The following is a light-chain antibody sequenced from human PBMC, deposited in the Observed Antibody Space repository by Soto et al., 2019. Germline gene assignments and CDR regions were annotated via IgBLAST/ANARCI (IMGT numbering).Light chain of an antibody. CDR3: CSYAGSSTLV. J-gene: IGLJ2*01. CDR2: EVS. V-gene: IGLV2-14*01. Sequence: QSALTQPASVSGSPGQSITISCTGTSSDVGGYNYVSWYQQHPGNVPKLMIFEVSSRPAGVSYRFSGSKSGNTASLTISGLQAEDEADYYCCSYAGSSTLVFGGGTKVTVL. CDR1: SSDVGGYNY.